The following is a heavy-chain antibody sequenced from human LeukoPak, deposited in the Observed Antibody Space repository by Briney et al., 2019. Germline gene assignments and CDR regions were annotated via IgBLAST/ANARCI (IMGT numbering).Heavy chain of an antibody. D-gene: IGHD2/OR15-2a*01. Sequence: PSETLSLTCVVSGDSVSNFHWNWLRQVPGKGLEWIACLSYTGKADYNPSLASRVTISLDTSKNQGFSLKLKSVTAADTAVSYCSEGYFEPFDHWGQGILVTVSS. CDR2: LSYTGKA. CDR1: GDSVSNFH. J-gene: IGHJ4*02. CDR3: SEGYFEPFDH. V-gene: IGHV4-59*02.